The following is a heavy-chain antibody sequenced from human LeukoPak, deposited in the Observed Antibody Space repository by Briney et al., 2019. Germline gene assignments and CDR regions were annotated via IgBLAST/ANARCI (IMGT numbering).Heavy chain of an antibody. J-gene: IGHJ4*02. V-gene: IGHV4-31*03. Sequence: SETLSLTCTVSGGSFSSGGYYWSWLRQHPGKGLEWIGYIYYSGSTYYNPSLKSRVTISVDTSKNQFSLKLSSVTAADTAVYYCARGFGGWFGELVEYYFDYWGQGTRVTVSS. CDR2: IYYSGST. CDR3: ARGFGGWFGELVEYYFDY. CDR1: GGSFSSGGYY. D-gene: IGHD3-10*01.